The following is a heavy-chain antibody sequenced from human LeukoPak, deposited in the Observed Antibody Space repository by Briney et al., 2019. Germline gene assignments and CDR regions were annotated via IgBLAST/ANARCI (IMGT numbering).Heavy chain of an antibody. D-gene: IGHD3-22*01. CDR2: ISGSGGST. CDR3: AKGGGLVVGPHFYSDC. CDR1: GLTFSSYA. Sequence: GGSLRLSCAASGLTFSSYAMTWVRQAPGKGLEWVSGISGSGGSTYYADSVKGRFTISRDNSKNTLYLQMSSLRAEDTAVYYCAKGGGLVVGPHFYSDCWGQGTLVTVSS. V-gene: IGHV3-23*01. J-gene: IGHJ4*02.